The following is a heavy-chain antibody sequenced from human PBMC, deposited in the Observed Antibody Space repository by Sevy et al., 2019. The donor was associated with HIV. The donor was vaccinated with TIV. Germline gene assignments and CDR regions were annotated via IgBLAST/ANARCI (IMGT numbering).Heavy chain of an antibody. J-gene: IGHJ4*02. V-gene: IGHV3-11*01. D-gene: IGHD3-10*01. Sequence: GGSLRLSCAASGFTFSDYYMSWIRQAPGKGLEWVSYISSSGSTIYYADSVKGRFTISRDNAKNSLYLQTNSLRAEDTAVYYCARESEVVLLWFGTFDYWGQGTLVTVSS. CDR2: ISSSGSTI. CDR1: GFTFSDYY. CDR3: ARESEVVLLWFGTFDY.